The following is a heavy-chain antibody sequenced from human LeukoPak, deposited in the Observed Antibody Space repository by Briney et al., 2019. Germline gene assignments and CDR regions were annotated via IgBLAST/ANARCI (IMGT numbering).Heavy chain of an antibody. CDR1: GYTFTDYY. CDR2: INPNSGGT. D-gene: IGHD3-10*01. J-gene: IGHJ4*02. CDR3: ARVILGETDYVDY. Sequence: ASVKVSCKASGYTFTDYYMHWVRQAPGQGLEWMGWINPNSGGTNYAQKFQGRVTMTRDTSISTAYMELSRLRSDDTAVYYCARVILGETDYVDYWGQGTLVTVSS. V-gene: IGHV1-2*02.